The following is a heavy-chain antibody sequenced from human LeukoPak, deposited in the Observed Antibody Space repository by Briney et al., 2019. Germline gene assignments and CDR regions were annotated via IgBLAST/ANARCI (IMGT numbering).Heavy chain of an antibody. Sequence: SETLSLTCTVSGGSISTYNWSWIRLPAGKGLDWIWRIHASGSTNFNPSLKSRVTMSVDTSENQFSLKLSSVTAADTAVDYCAREYCSGIRCYWVDSWGQGTLVTVSS. CDR2: IHASGST. V-gene: IGHV4-4*07. D-gene: IGHD2-15*01. CDR3: AREYCSGIRCYWVDS. J-gene: IGHJ4*02. CDR1: GGSISTYN.